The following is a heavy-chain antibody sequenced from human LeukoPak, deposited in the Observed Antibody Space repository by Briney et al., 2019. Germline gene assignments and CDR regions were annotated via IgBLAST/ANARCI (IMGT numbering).Heavy chain of an antibody. D-gene: IGHD5-12*01. CDR1: GFTFSSYA. CDR2: ICGSGGST. CDR3: AKARYILATFDY. Sequence: GGSLRLSCAASGFTFSSYAMSWVRQAPGKGLERVSHICGSGGSTYYADSVKGRFTISRDTSKNTLYLHMNSPRAETTAVYCCAKARYILATFDYWGQGTLVTVSS. J-gene: IGHJ4*02. V-gene: IGHV3-23*01.